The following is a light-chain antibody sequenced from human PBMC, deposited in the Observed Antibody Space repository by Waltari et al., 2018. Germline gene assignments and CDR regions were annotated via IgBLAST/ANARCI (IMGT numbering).Light chain of an antibody. CDR1: DSNIGNHV. Sequence: QSVLTQPHSASGTPGQGVTSSCSGGDSNIGNHVVKWYLQVPGKAPTLRIYRSDRRPAGVPDRFSGSKSGTSASLAISGLQSEDEADYYCAAWDDSLNGRWVFGGGTKVTVL. J-gene: IGLJ3*02. CDR2: RSD. V-gene: IGLV1-44*01. CDR3: AAWDDSLNGRWV.